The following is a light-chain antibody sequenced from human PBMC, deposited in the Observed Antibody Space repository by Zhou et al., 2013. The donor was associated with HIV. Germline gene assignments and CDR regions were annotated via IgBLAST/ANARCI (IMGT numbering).Light chain of an antibody. V-gene: IGKV1-39*01. CDR3: QQSYSNPRA. CDR2: AAS. CDR1: RSISNY. J-gene: IGKJ2*01. Sequence: DIQMTQSPSSLSASVGDRVTITCRASRSISNYLNWYQQKPGKAPKLLIYAASSLQSGVPSRFSGSESGTDFTLTISSLQPEDFATYYCQQSYSNPRAFGQGTKLEIK.